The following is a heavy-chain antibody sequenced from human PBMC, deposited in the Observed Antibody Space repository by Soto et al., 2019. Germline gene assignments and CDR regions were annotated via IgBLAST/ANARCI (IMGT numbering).Heavy chain of an antibody. CDR2: ISSSSSDI. CDR3: ARDRSDVDWLLGHLDY. D-gene: IGHD3-9*01. J-gene: IGHJ4*02. Sequence: EVQLVESGGGLVKPGGSLRLSCAASGFTFSSYSVNWVRQAPGKGLEWVSFISSSSSDIYYADSVKGRFTISRDNAKSSRFLQMNSLRAEDTAVYYCARDRSDVDWLLGHLDYWGQGTLVTVSS. CDR1: GFTFSSYS. V-gene: IGHV3-21*01.